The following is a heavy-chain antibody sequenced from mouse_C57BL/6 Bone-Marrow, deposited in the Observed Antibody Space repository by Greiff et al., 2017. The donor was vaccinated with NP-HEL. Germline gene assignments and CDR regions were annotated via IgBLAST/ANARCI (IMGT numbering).Heavy chain of an antibody. CDR3: ARWYGSPWYFDV. CDR1: GYAFSSSW. CDR2: IYPGDGDT. V-gene: IGHV1-82*01. J-gene: IGHJ1*03. D-gene: IGHD1-1*01. Sequence: QVQLQQSGPELVKPGASVKISCKASGYAFSSSWMNWVKQRPGKGLEWIGRIYPGDGDTNYNGKFKGKATLTAAKSSSTAYMQLSSLTSEDSAVYFCARWYGSPWYFDVWGTGTTVTVAS.